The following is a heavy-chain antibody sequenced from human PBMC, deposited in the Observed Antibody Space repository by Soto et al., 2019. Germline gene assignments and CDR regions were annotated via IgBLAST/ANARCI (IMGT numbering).Heavy chain of an antibody. J-gene: IGHJ6*02. D-gene: IGHD3-10*02. CDR3: AVFGTDGMDV. CDR1: GGTFSSYA. V-gene: IGHV1-69*13. Sequence: ASVKVSCKASGGTFSSYAISWVRQAPGQGLEWMGGIIPIFGTANYAQKFQGRVTITADESTSTAYMELSSLRSEDTAVYYCAVFGTDGMDVWGQGTTVTVSS. CDR2: IIPIFGTA.